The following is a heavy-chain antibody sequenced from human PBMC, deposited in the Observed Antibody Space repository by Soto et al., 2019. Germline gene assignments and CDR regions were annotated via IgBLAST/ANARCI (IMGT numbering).Heavy chain of an antibody. D-gene: IGHD2-15*01. Sequence: GSLRLSCTASGFTFGDYAMSWFRQAPGKGLEWVSFIRSKASDGTTEYAASVKGRFTISRDDSKSIAYLQMNSLKIVDTAVYYCSTVDCRGGSCYSGLEYWGQGTRVNVSS. CDR3: STVDCRGGSCYSGLEY. CDR2: IRSKASDGTT. V-gene: IGHV3-49*03. CDR1: GFTFGDYA. J-gene: IGHJ4*02.